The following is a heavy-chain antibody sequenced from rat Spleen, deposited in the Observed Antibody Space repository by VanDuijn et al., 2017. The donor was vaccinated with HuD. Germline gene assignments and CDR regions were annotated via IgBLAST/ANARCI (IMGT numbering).Heavy chain of an antibody. Sequence: QVQLKESGPGLVQPSQTLSLTCTVSGFSLTSNGVSWVRQPPGKGLAWIAAISSGGSTYYNLALKSRLSISRDTSKSQVFLKMNSLQTEDTAIYFCTREAGPLLYWYFDFWGPGTMVTVSS. CDR2: ISSGGST. D-gene: IGHD3-5*01. J-gene: IGHJ1*01. CDR3: TREAGPLLYWYFDF. CDR1: GFSLTSNG. V-gene: IGHV2S12*01.